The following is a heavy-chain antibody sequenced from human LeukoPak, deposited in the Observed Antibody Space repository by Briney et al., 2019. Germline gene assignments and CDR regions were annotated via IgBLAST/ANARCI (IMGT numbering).Heavy chain of an antibody. J-gene: IGHJ4*02. V-gene: IGHV3-30*02. CDR2: IRYDGSNK. D-gene: IGHD6-13*01. Sequence: PGGSLRLSCAASGFTFSSYGMHWVRQAPGKGLEWVAFIRYDGSNKYYADSVKGRFTISRDNSKNTLYLRMNSLRAEDTAVYYCAKGSGYSSSPPYDYWGQGTLVTVSS. CDR3: AKGSGYSSSPPYDY. CDR1: GFTFSSYG.